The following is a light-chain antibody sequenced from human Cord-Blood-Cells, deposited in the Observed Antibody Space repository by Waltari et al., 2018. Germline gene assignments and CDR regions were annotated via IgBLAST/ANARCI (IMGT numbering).Light chain of an antibody. CDR2: YYSDSDK. Sequence: HPVLTQPPSSSASPGEAPSLTCTLRTDINVGRYNITWCQQKPGSPPRYLLYYYSDSDKCQGSGVPSRFSGSKDASANTGILLISGLQSEDEADYYCMIWPSNAWVFGGGTKLTVL. V-gene: IGLV5-37*01. CDR3: MIWPSNAWV. CDR1: TDINVGRYN. J-gene: IGLJ3*02.